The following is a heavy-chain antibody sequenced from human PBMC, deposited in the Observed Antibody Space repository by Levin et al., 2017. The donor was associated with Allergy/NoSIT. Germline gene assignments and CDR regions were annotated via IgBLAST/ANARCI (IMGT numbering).Heavy chain of an antibody. CDR3: AADRSDSGGYSGYDLDY. D-gene: IGHD5-12*01. V-gene: IGHV1-58*01. CDR2: IVVGSGNT. J-gene: IGHJ4*02. Sequence: SVKVSCKASGFTFTSSAVQWVRQARGQRLEWIGWIVVGSGNTNYAQKFQERVTITRDMSTSTAYMELSSLRSEDTAVYYCAADRSDSGGYSGYDLDYWGQGTLVTVSS. CDR1: GFTFTSSA.